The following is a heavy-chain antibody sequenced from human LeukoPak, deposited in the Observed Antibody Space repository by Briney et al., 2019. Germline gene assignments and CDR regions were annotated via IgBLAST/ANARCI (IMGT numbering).Heavy chain of an antibody. V-gene: IGHV4-61*02. Sequence: PSETLSLTCTVSGGSISSGSYYWSWIRQPAGKGLEWIGRIYTSGSTNYNPSLKSRVTISVDTSKNQFSLKLSSVTAADTAVYYCARRGRNCSGGSCYSGESVHCYYYMDVWGKGTTVTISS. D-gene: IGHD2-15*01. CDR2: IYTSGST. CDR3: ARRGRNCSGGSCYSGESVHCYYYMDV. J-gene: IGHJ6*03. CDR1: GGSISSGSYY.